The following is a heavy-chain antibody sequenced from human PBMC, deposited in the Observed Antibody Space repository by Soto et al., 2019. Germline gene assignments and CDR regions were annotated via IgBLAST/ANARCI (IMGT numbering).Heavy chain of an antibody. CDR2: INAGNGNT. CDR3: ARAPSIAAAPAFDY. Sequence: ASVKVSCKASGYTFSSYAMHWVRQAPGQRLEWMGWINAGNGNTKYSQKFQGRVTITRDTSASTAYMELSSLRSEDTAVYYCARAPSIAAAPAFDYWGQGTLVTVSS. V-gene: IGHV1-3*01. CDR1: GYTFSSYA. D-gene: IGHD6-13*01. J-gene: IGHJ4*02.